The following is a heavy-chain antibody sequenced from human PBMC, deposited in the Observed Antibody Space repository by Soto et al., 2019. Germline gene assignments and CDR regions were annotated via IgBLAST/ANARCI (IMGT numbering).Heavy chain of an antibody. V-gene: IGHV1-18*01. CDR2: ISAKNGDT. CDR1: GFTFNIFG. D-gene: IGHD4-17*01. J-gene: IGHJ4*02. CDR3: TRAGAAVSMSCDY. Sequence: QIQLVQSGAEVKKPGASVKVSCKTSGFTFNIFGISWARQAPGQGLEWMGWISAKNGDTSYAQMFQDRVTMTTDTCTSTDYREVRSLTSVDTAVYYCTRAGAAVSMSCDYWGQGTLVIVST.